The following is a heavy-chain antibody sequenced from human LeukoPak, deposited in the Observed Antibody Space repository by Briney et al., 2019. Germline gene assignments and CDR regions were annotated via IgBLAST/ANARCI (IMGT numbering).Heavy chain of an antibody. D-gene: IGHD6-19*01. J-gene: IGHJ1*01. CDR2: ISWDGGST. V-gene: IGHV3-43D*04. Sequence: GGSLRLSCAASGFTFDDYAMHWVRQAPGKGLEWVSLISWDGGSTYYVDSVKGRFTISRDNSKNSLYLQMNSLRAEDTALYYCAKDINGIALGYFQHWGQGTLVTVSS. CDR3: AKDINGIALGYFQH. CDR1: GFTFDDYA.